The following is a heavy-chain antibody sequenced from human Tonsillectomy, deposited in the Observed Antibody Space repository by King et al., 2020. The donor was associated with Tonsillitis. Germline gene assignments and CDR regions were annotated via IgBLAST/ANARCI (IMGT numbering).Heavy chain of an antibody. V-gene: IGHV3-64D*06. CDR2: ISSNGGST. CDR1: GFTFSSYA. CDR3: VKDYGYYYGSTDY. Sequence: VQLVESGGGLVQPGGSLRLSCSASGFTFSSYAMHWVRQALGKGLEYVSAISSNGGSTYYADSVKGRFTISRDNSKNTLYLQMSSLRAEDTAVYYCVKDYGYYYGSTDYWGQGTLVTVSS. D-gene: IGHD3-10*01. J-gene: IGHJ4*02.